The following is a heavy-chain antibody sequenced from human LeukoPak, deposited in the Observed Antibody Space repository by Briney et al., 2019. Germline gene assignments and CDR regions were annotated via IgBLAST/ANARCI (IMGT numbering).Heavy chain of an antibody. CDR3: ARLRALSYYDSSGDLYYFEY. CDR1: GFTFSSYA. Sequence: GGSLRLSCAASGFTFSSYAMTWGRQAPGKGLEWVSGISGSGGRTNYADSVKGRFTISRDNSKNTLYLQMNSLRAEDTAVYYCARLRALSYYDSSGDLYYFEYWGQGTLVTVSS. D-gene: IGHD3-22*01. CDR2: ISGSGGRT. V-gene: IGHV3-23*01. J-gene: IGHJ4*02.